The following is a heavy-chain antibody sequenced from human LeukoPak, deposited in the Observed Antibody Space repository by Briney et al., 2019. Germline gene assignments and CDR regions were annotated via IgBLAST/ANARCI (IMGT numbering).Heavy chain of an antibody. D-gene: IGHD3-22*01. CDR3: ARQGRISMIVVLIEDAFDI. Sequence: SETLSLTCTVSGCSISSSSYYWGWIRQPPGKGLEWIGSIYYSGSTYYNPSLNSRVTISVDTSKNQSSLKLRSVTAADTAVYYCARQGRISMIVVLIEDAFDIWGQGTMVTVSS. CDR1: GCSISSSSYY. V-gene: IGHV4-39*01. J-gene: IGHJ3*02. CDR2: IYYSGST.